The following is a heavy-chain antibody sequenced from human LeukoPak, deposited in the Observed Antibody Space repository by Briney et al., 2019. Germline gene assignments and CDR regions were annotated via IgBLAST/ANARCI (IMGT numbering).Heavy chain of an antibody. CDR2: ISSSSSYI. CDR1: GFTFSSYS. D-gene: IGHD3-3*01. V-gene: IGHV3-21*01. Sequence: GGSLRLSCAASGFTFSSYSMNWVRQAPGKGLEWVSSISSSSSYIYYPDSVKGRFTISRDNAKNSLYLQMNSLRAEDTAVYYCARRSGSVWITKYYFDYWGQGTLVTVSS. CDR3: ARRSGSVWITKYYFDY. J-gene: IGHJ4*02.